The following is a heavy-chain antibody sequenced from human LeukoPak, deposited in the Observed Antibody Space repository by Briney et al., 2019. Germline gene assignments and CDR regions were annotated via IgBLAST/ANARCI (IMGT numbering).Heavy chain of an antibody. CDR1: GGSFSGYY. CDR3: ARRITMVRGVIMYFDY. J-gene: IGHJ4*02. CDR2: INHSGST. Sequence: PSETLSLTCAVYGGSFSGYYWSWIRQPPGKGLEWIGEINHSGSTNYNPSLKSRVTISVDTSKNQFSLKLSSVTAADTAVYYCARRITMVRGVIMYFDYWGQGTPVTVSS. D-gene: IGHD3-10*01. V-gene: IGHV4-34*01.